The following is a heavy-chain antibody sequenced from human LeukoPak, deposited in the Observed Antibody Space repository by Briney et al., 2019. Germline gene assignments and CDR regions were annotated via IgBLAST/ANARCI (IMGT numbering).Heavy chain of an antibody. Sequence: ASVKVSCKASGYTFISYAMHWVRQAPGQRLEWMGWINAGNGNTKYSQDIQGRVTITRDTSASTAYMELSSLRSEDMAVYYCARSGRTMSYDYWGQGTLATVSS. CDR1: GYTFISYA. CDR3: ARSGRTMSYDY. D-gene: IGHD1-26*01. CDR2: INAGNGNT. J-gene: IGHJ4*02. V-gene: IGHV1-3*03.